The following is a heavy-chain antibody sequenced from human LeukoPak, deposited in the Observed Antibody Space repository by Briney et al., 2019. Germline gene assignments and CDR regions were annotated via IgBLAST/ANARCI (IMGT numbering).Heavy chain of an antibody. J-gene: IGHJ3*02. CDR3: ARELGCSGGSCYSDGAFDI. Sequence: PSETLSLTCTVSGGSISSYYWSWIRQPPGKGLEWIGYIYYSGSTNYNPSLTSRVTISVDTSKNQFPLKLSSVTAADTAVYYCARELGCSGGSCYSDGAFDIWGQGTMVTVSS. CDR2: IYYSGST. CDR1: GGSISSYY. V-gene: IGHV4-59*01. D-gene: IGHD2-15*01.